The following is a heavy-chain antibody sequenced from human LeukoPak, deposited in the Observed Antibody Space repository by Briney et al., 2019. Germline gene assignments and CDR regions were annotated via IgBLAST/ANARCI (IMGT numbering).Heavy chain of an antibody. Sequence: PGGSLRLSCAASGFTFSKSWMSWVRQAPGKGLEWVANMNEDRSEKDYVDSVKGRFTISRDNARKSLYLQMSSLRAEDTAVYYCATYSHWVAGDVWGQGTTVTVSS. J-gene: IGHJ6*02. CDR3: ATYSHWVAGDV. D-gene: IGHD3-16*01. CDR1: GFTFSKSW. V-gene: IGHV3-7*01. CDR2: MNEDRSEK.